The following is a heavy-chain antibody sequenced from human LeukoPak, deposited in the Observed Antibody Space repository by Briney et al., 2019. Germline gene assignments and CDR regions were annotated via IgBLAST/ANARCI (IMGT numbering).Heavy chain of an antibody. CDR1: GFTFDDYG. D-gene: IGHD6-19*01. J-gene: IGHJ4*02. Sequence: GGSLRLSCAASGFTFDDYGMSWVRQAPGKGLEWVSGINWNGGSTGYADSVKGRFTISRDNAKNSLYLQMNSLRAEDTALYYCARGSSSGWYPRGGWYYFDCWGQGTLVTVSS. V-gene: IGHV3-20*04. CDR2: INWNGGST. CDR3: ARGSSSGWYPRGGWYYFDC.